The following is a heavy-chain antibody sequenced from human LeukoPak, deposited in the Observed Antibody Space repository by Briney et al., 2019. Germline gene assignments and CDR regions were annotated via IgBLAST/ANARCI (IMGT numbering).Heavy chain of an antibody. CDR2: IYPGDSDT. V-gene: IGHV5-51*01. J-gene: IGHJ4*02. CDR3: ARGKVGATGNKGYFDY. CDR1: GYSFTNYW. D-gene: IGHD1-26*01. Sequence: GESLKISCKGSGYSFTNYWIGWVRQMPGKGLEWMGIIYPGDSDTRYSPSFQGQVTISADKSISTAYLQWSSLKASDTAMNYCARGKVGATGNKGYFDYWGQGTLVTVSS.